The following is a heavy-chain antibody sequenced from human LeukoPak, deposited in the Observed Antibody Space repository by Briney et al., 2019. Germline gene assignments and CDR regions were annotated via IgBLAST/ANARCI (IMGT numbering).Heavy chain of an antibody. D-gene: IGHD6-25*01. V-gene: IGHV3-23*01. CDR1: GFTFSTYR. Sequence: GGSLRLSCAASGFTFSTYRMTWVRQAPGKGLEWVSGISGDGNSAYYADSVKGRFTVSRDISKNTVYLQMSSLRAEDTALYYCLLAARDYWGQGTLVTVSS. J-gene: IGHJ4*02. CDR3: LLAARDY. CDR2: ISGDGNSA.